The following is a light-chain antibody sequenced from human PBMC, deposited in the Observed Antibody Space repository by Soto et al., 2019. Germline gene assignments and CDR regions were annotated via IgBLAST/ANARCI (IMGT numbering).Light chain of an antibody. CDR3: QQLSRYPLT. J-gene: IGKJ4*01. CDR2: SAS. Sequence: DIQLTPSPSVLSASVGDTVTITCRASQALSNYLAWYQQKPGKAPDLLIYSASTLQSGVPSRFSGSGSETEFSLTIRALQPEDFATYYCQQLSRYPLTFGGGTKVDI. CDR1: QALSNY. V-gene: IGKV1-9*01.